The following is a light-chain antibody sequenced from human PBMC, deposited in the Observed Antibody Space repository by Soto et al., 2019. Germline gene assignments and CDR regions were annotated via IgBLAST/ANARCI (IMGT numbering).Light chain of an antibody. CDR1: SSDVGSYNL. CDR2: EGS. J-gene: IGLJ2*01. V-gene: IGLV2-23*01. CDR3: CSYACSSTLDVV. Sequence: QSALTQPASVSGSPGQSITISCTGTSSDVGSYNLVSWYQQHPGKAPKLMIYEGSKRPSGVSNRFSGSKSGNTASLTISGLQAEDEADYYCCSYACSSTLDVVFGGGTKVTVL.